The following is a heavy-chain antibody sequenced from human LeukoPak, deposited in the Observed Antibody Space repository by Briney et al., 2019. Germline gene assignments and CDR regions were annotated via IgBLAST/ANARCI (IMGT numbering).Heavy chain of an antibody. CDR2: IRLDGSNE. D-gene: IGHD2-2*01. Sequence: GGSLRLSCAASGFAFNSYGMHWVRQAPGKGLEWVTFIRLDGSNEYYADSVKGRFTIYRDNSKNVLYLQMNSLRVEDTAIYYCAKLSTYLRPGAYWGQGTLVTVSS. CDR1: GFAFNSYG. CDR3: AKLSTYLRPGAY. V-gene: IGHV3-30*02. J-gene: IGHJ4*02.